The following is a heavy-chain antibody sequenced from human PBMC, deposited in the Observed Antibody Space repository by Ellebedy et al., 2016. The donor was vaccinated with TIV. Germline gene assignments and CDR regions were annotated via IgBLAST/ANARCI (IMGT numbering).Heavy chain of an antibody. D-gene: IGHD6-13*01. CDR3: ARGRSTGSSWLSRHYYYYGMDV. J-gene: IGHJ6*02. CDR1: GYTFTGYY. CDR2: INPNSGGT. V-gene: IGHV1-2*04. Sequence: ASVKVSCXASGYTFTGYYMHWVRQAPGQGLEWMGWINPNSGGTNYAQKFQGWVTMTRDTSISTAYMELSRLRSDDTAVYYCARGRSTGSSWLSRHYYYYGMDVWGQGTTVTVSS.